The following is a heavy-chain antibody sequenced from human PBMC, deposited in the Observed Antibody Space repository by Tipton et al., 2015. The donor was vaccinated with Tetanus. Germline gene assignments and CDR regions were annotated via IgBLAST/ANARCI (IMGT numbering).Heavy chain of an antibody. Sequence: TLSLTCTVSGGSISSGGYYWTWIRQHPGKGLEWIGNIYHRGSTYYNPSLKSRVTISVDTSKNQFSLKLSSVTAAGTAVYYCARDPAVLRFLEWLPDWYFALWGRGTLVTVSS. D-gene: IGHD3-3*01. CDR3: ARDPAVLRFLEWLPDWYFAL. CDR2: IYHRGST. V-gene: IGHV4-31*03. J-gene: IGHJ2*01. CDR1: GGSISSGGYY.